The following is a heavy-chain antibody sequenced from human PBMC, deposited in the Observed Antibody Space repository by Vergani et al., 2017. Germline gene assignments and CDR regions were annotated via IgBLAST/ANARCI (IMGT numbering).Heavy chain of an antibody. CDR2: IYSGGST. D-gene: IGHD4-11*01. V-gene: IGHV3-53*04. CDR3: AKGYLDYSNYVPFDI. CDR1: GFTVSSNY. J-gene: IGHJ3*02. Sequence: EVQLVESGGGLVQPGGSLRLSCAASGFTVSSNYMSWVRQAPGKGLEWVSVIYSGGSTYYADSVKGRFTISRHNSKNTLYLQMNSLRAEDTAVYYCAKGYLDYSNYVPFDIWGQGTMVTVSS.